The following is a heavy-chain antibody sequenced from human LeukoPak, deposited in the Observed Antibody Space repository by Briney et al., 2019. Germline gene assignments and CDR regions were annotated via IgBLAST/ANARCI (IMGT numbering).Heavy chain of an antibody. CDR2: ISSSSNYI. Sequence: LGGSLRLSCAASGFSFSSYSMNWVRQAPGKGLEWVSSISSSSNYIYYADSVKGRFTISRDNAKNSLYLQMNSLRAEDTAVYYCARAPTPHDYGGKRPGDFQHWGQGTLVTVSS. J-gene: IGHJ1*01. V-gene: IGHV3-21*01. D-gene: IGHD4-23*01. CDR3: ARAPTPHDYGGKRPGDFQH. CDR1: GFSFSSYS.